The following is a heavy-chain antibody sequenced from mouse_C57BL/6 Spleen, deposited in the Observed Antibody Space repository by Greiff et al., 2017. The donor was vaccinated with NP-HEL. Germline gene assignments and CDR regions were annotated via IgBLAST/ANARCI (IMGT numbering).Heavy chain of an antibody. D-gene: IGHD2-3*01. CDR1: GYSFTSYY. CDR3: AREVYPRRYFDY. J-gene: IGHJ2*01. V-gene: IGHV1-66*01. CDR2: IYPGSGNT. Sequence: QVQLKQSGPELVKPGASVKISCKASGYSFTSYYIHWVKQRPGQGLEWIGWIYPGSGNTKYNEKFKGKATLTADTSSSTAYMQLSSLTSEDSAVYYCAREVYPRRYFDYWGQGTTLTVSS.